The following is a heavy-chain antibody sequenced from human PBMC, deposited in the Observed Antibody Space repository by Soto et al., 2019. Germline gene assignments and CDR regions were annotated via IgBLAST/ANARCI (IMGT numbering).Heavy chain of an antibody. J-gene: IGHJ6*02. CDR1: GFTFSNAW. CDR2: IKSKTDGGTT. V-gene: IGHV3-15*07. Sequence: RLSCAASGFTFSNAWMNWVRQAPGKGLEWVGRIKSKTDGGTTDYAAPVKGRFTISRDDSKNTLYLQMNSLRTEGTAVYYCTTVYDFWSGPYYYYYGMDVWGQGTTVTVSS. CDR3: TTVYDFWSGPYYYYYGMDV. D-gene: IGHD3-3*01.